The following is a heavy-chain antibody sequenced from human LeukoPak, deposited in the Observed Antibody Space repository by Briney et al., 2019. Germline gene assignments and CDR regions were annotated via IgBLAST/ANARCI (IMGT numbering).Heavy chain of an antibody. CDR3: AKDVLAGDAFDI. Sequence: PGGSLRLSCAASGFTFDDYAMHWVRHAPGKGLEWVSGISWNSGSIGYADSVKGRFTISRDNAKNSLYLQMNSLRAEDTALYYCAKDVLAGDAFDIWGQGTMVTVSS. CDR2: ISWNSGSI. CDR1: GFTFDDYA. D-gene: IGHD4/OR15-4a*01. J-gene: IGHJ3*02. V-gene: IGHV3-9*01.